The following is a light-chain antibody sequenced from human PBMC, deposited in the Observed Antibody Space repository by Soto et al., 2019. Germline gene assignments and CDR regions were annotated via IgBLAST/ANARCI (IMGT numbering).Light chain of an antibody. V-gene: IGLV2-14*01. CDR2: DVS. J-gene: IGLJ7*01. Sequence: QSALTQPASVSGSPGQSITISCTGTSSDVGGYNYVSWYQQHPGKAPKLMIYDVSNRPSGVSNRFSGSKSGNTASLTISGLQAEDEADYYCSSYTSSNYVFGPGTQLTVL. CDR3: SSYTSSNYV. CDR1: SSDVGGYNY.